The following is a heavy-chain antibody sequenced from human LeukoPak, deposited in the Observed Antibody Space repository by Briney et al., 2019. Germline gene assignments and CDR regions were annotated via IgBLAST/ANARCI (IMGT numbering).Heavy chain of an antibody. CDR3: ARTKWIQLWLNAFDI. Sequence: SETLSLTCTVSGGSISSGGYYWGWIRQPPGKGLEWIGYIYHSGSTYYNPSLKSRVTISVDRSKNQFSLKLSSVTAADTAVYYCARTKWIQLWLNAFDIWGQGTMVTVSS. CDR1: GGSISSGGYY. J-gene: IGHJ3*02. V-gene: IGHV4-30-2*01. CDR2: IYHSGST. D-gene: IGHD5-18*01.